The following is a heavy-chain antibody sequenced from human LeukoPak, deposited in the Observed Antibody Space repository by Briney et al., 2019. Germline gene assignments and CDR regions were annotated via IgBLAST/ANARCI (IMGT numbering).Heavy chain of an antibody. J-gene: IGHJ3*02. CDR1: GFTFGDYA. CDR2: ISSSSSTI. D-gene: IGHD5-18*01. V-gene: IGHV3-48*01. CDR3: ARDPSDTAMINSPVHDAFDI. Sequence: GGSLRLSCTASGFTFGDYAMTWVRQAPGKGLEWVSYISSSSSTIYYADSVKGRFTISRDNAKNSLYLQMNSLRAEDTALYYCARDPSDTAMINSPVHDAFDIWGQGTMVTVSS.